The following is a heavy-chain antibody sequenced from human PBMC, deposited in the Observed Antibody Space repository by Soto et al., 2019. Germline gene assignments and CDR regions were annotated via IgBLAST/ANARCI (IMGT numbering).Heavy chain of an antibody. J-gene: IGHJ5*02. D-gene: IGHD2-15*01. Sequence: GSGPTLVNPTQTLTLTCTFSGFSLSTSGVGVGWIRQPPGKALEWLALIYWNDDKRYSPSLKSRLTITKDTSKNQVVLTMTNMDPVDTATYYCAPGCSGGSCYGHNWFDPWGQGTLVTVSS. CDR1: GFSLSTSGVG. V-gene: IGHV2-5*01. CDR3: APGCSGGSCYGHNWFDP. CDR2: IYWNDDK.